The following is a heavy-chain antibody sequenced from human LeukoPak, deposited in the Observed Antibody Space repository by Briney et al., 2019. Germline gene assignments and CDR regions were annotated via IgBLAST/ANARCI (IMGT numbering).Heavy chain of an antibody. CDR1: GYTFTSYY. CDR2: INPNSDVT. CDR3: AREGDSSGWSPGDY. D-gene: IGHD6-19*01. J-gene: IGHJ4*02. V-gene: IGHV1-2*02. Sequence: GASVKVSCMASGYTFTSYYLHWVRQAPGQGLEWMGWINPNSDVTKYAQKFQGRVTMTRDTSISTAYMELNRLKSDDTAVYYCAREGDSSGWSPGDYWGQGTLVTVSS.